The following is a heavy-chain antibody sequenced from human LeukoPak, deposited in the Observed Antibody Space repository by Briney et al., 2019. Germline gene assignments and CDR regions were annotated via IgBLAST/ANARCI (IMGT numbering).Heavy chain of an antibody. CDR2: ISSSGSTI. Sequence: GGSLRLSCAASGFTFSDYYMSWIRQAPGKGLEWVSYISSSGSTIYYADSVKGRFTISRENAKNSLYLQMNSLRAGDTAVYYCARADGDYESLDYWGQGTLVTVSS. CDR1: GFTFSDYY. CDR3: ARADGDYESLDY. J-gene: IGHJ4*02. D-gene: IGHD4-17*01. V-gene: IGHV3-11*04.